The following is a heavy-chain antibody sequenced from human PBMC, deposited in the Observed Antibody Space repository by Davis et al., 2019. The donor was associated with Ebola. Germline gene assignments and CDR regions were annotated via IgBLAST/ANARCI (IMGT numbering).Heavy chain of an antibody. CDR3: GKADCGGDCRVVDF. D-gene: IGHD2-21*02. J-gene: IGHJ4*02. Sequence: PGGSLRLSCAASGFTFDVYAMHWVRHTPGKGLECVSLISGDGGITYYADSVKGRFTISRDNSKNSLYLQMNSLRTEDTALYYCGKADCGGDCRVVDFWGQGTLVTVSS. V-gene: IGHV3-43*02. CDR2: ISGDGGIT. CDR1: GFTFDVYA.